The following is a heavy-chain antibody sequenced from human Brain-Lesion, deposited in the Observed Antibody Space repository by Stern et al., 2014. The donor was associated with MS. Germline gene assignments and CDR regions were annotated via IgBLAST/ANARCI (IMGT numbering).Heavy chain of an antibody. J-gene: IGHJ4*02. CDR2: IFYGEYM. Sequence: VQLVESGPGLVKPSETLSLTCSVSGGSIIDSTYHWGWIRQPPGKGLEWIGSIFYGEYMYYNPSLKSRVTISVDPYKTQLSLRLTSVTAADTAVYYCARRIRAYNFDYWGQGTLVTVSS. D-gene: IGHD2/OR15-2a*01. V-gene: IGHV4-39*01. CDR1: GGSIIDSTYH. CDR3: ARRIRAYNFDY.